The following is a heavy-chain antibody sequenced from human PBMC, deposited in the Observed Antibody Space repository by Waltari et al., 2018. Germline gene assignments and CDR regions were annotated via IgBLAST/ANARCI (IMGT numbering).Heavy chain of an antibody. CDR2: ISSGGTYI. Sequence: DVQLVESGGGLVTPGGSLGLSCAASGFQFRSCSMHWVRQAPGKGLEWVASISSGGTYIYYTYSVKGRFTISRGSVTDSLYLQMNSLRVEDTATYFCVRSTSWRYYFDTWGQGTLVAVSS. J-gene: IGHJ4*02. D-gene: IGHD6-13*01. CDR1: GFQFRSCS. V-gene: IGHV3-21*01. CDR3: VRSTSWRYYFDT.